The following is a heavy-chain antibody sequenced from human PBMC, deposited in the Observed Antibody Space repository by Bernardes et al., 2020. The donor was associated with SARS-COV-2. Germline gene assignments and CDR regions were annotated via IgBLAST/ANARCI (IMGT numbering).Heavy chain of an antibody. Sequence: GGSLRLSCLASGFTFSTYAMHWVRQAPGKALEYVSAINSNGNSPYYADSVKGRFTISRDNSKNTLYLQMNSLRAEDTAVYFCARDRIYYDSGAYYWGQGTLVTVSS. D-gene: IGHD3-22*01. V-gene: IGHV3-64*04. J-gene: IGHJ4*02. CDR2: INSNGNSP. CDR1: GFTFSTYA. CDR3: ARDRIYYDSGAYY.